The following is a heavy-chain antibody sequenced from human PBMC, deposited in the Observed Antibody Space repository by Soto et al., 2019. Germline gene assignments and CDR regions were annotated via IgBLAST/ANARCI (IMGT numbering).Heavy chain of an antibody. D-gene: IGHD2-2*01. Sequence: GGSLRLSCAASGFTFSSYGMHWVRQAPGKGLEWVAVIRFNGRNKYYADSVKGRFTISRDNSKNTLYLQMSSLRAEDTAVYYCAREKGASRYYFGLDVWGQGTTVTVSS. CDR3: AREKGASRYYFGLDV. CDR2: IRFNGRNK. J-gene: IGHJ6*02. V-gene: IGHV3-33*01. CDR1: GFTFSSYG.